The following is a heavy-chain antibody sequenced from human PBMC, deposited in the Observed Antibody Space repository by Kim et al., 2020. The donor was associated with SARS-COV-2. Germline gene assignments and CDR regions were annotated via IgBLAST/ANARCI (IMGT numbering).Heavy chain of an antibody. CDR3: AREAEGITGTPPPWNWFDP. D-gene: IGHD1-20*01. Sequence: ASVKVSCKASGYTFTSYYMHWVRQAPGQGLEWMGIINPSGGSTSYAQKFQGRVTMTRDTSTSTVYMELSSLRSEDTAVYYCAREAEGITGTPPPWNWFDPWGQGTLVTVSS. CDR2: INPSGGST. CDR1: GYTFTSYY. J-gene: IGHJ5*02. V-gene: IGHV1-46*01.